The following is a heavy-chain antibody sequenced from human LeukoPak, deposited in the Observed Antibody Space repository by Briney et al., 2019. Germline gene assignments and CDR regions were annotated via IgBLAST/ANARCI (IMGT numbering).Heavy chain of an antibody. D-gene: IGHD3-22*01. CDR3: ARTYYDASGYSDAFDI. Sequence: SQTLSLTCTVSGGSISSGDYYWSWIRQPPGKGLGWIGYIYYSGNTYYNPSLESRVTISVDTSKNQFSLKLSSVTGADTAVYYCARTYYDASGYSDAFDIWGQGTMVTVSS. V-gene: IGHV4-30-4*01. J-gene: IGHJ3*02. CDR2: IYYSGNT. CDR1: GGSISSGDYY.